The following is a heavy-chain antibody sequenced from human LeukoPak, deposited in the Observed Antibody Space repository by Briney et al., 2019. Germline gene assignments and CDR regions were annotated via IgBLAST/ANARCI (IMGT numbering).Heavy chain of an antibody. Sequence: GGSLRLSCAASGFTFSSYAMSWVRQAPGKGLEWVSAISNSGGSTYYADPVKGRFTISRDNSKNTLYLQMNSLRAEDTAVYYCAKSYPDRDWGYYFFDYWGQGTLVTVSS. CDR3: AKSYPDRDWGYYFFDY. J-gene: IGHJ4*02. CDR2: ISNSGGST. V-gene: IGHV3-23*01. D-gene: IGHD3-16*01. CDR1: GFTFSSYA.